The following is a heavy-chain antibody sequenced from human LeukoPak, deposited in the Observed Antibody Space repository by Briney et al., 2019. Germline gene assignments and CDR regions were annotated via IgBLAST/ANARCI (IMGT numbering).Heavy chain of an antibody. V-gene: IGHV1-24*01. D-gene: IGHD2-2*01. CDR1: GYTLTELS. CDR3: ATDYSLYCSSTSCYFS. CDR2: FDPEDGET. J-gene: IGHJ5*02. Sequence: ASVKVSCKVSGYTLTELSMHWVRQAPGKGLEWMGGFDPEDGETIYAQKFQGRVTMAEDASTDTAYMELSSLGSEDTAVYYCATDYSLYCSSTSCYFSWGQGTLVTVSS.